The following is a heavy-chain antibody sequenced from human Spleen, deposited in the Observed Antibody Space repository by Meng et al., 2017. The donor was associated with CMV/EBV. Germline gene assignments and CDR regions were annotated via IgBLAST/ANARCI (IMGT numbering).Heavy chain of an antibody. J-gene: IGHJ4*02. CDR1: GFTFSYYA. D-gene: IGHD6-19*01. CDR2: ISDDGSIK. CDR3: ARAVAVAAPFEY. Sequence: GGSLRLSCATSGFTFSYYAFHWVRQAPGKGLEWVAVISDDGSIKYYTDAVKGRFTISRGTSENTLYLQMNSLRRDDTAVYYCARAVAVAAPFEYWGQGTLVTVSS. V-gene: IGHV3-30*04.